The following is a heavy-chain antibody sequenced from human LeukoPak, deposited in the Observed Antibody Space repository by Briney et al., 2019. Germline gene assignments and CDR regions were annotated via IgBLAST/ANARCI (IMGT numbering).Heavy chain of an antibody. D-gene: IGHD1/OR15-1a*01. J-gene: IGHJ4*02. Sequence: GASVKVPCKASGYTFTSYYVHWVRQAPGQGLEWMGIINPGGGNTGRAQKFQGRVTMTRDTSTSTVYMELTSLRSEDTAVYYCAREYPNTLYFDNWGQGTPVTVCS. CDR2: INPGGGNT. CDR3: AREYPNTLYFDN. V-gene: IGHV1-46*01. CDR1: GYTFTSYY.